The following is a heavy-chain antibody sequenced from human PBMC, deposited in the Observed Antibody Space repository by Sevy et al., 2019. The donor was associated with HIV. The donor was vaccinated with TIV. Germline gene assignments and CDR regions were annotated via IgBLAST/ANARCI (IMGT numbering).Heavy chain of an antibody. V-gene: IGHV3-74*01. D-gene: IGHD3-9*01. CDR1: GFTFSNFW. J-gene: IGHJ4*02. CDR2: ISNDGRRA. Sequence: GGSLRLSCAASGFTFSNFWMHWVRQAPGKGLVWLSRISNDGRRASYADSLKGRFTISRDNAKNTTYLQINRLRAEDTAIYDGAGQERYIDRWGQGILVTVSS. CDR3: AGQERYIDR.